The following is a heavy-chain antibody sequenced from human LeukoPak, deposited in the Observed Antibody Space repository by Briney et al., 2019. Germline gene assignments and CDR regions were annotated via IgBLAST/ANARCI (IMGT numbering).Heavy chain of an antibody. J-gene: IGHJ5*02. CDR1: GYSFTDYY. CDR3: VIDRALCSGGSCYSRWFDP. Sequence: GASVKVSCKAFGYSFTDYYMHWARQAPGQGPEWMGWINANSGGTHYAQKFQDRVTMTRDTSISTAYMELSSVGSDDTAVYYCVIDRALCSGGSCYSRWFDPWGQGTLVTVSS. D-gene: IGHD2-15*01. CDR2: INANSGGT. V-gene: IGHV1-2*02.